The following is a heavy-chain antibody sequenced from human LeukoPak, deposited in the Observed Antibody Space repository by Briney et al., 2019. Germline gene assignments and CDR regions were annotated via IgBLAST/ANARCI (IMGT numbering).Heavy chain of an antibody. CDR3: ARGSGNGYNLYLDY. CDR1: GFTFDDYG. Sequence: PGGSLRLSCAASGFTFDDYGMSWVRQAPGKGLEWVSGINWNGGSTGYADSVKGRFTISRDNAKNSLYLQMNSLRAEDTALYYCARGSGNGYNLYLDYWGQGTLVTVSS. J-gene: IGHJ4*02. V-gene: IGHV3-20*04. CDR2: INWNGGST. D-gene: IGHD5-24*01.